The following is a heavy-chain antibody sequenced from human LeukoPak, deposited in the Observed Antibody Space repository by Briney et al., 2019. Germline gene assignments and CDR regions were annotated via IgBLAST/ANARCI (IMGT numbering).Heavy chain of an antibody. CDR1: GYTFTSFW. CDR2: IYPGDSDI. Sequence: GESLKISCKGSGYTFTSFWIGWVRQMPGRGLEWMGIIYPGDSDIKYSPSFQGQVTISADRSISTAYLQWSSLKASDTAMYYCARLPMAAASPFDYWGQGTLVTVSS. J-gene: IGHJ4*02. CDR3: ARLPMAAASPFDY. D-gene: IGHD6-13*01. V-gene: IGHV5-51*01.